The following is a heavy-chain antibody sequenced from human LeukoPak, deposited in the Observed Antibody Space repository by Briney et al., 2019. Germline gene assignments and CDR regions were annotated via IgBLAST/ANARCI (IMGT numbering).Heavy chain of an antibody. V-gene: IGHV5-51*01. D-gene: IGHD3-10*01. CDR2: IYPGDSDT. CDR1: GYRFTSYW. Sequence: GESLKISCKGSGYRFTSYWIGWVRQMPGKGLEWMGIIYPGDSDTRYSPSFQGQVTISADKSISTAYLQWSSLKASDTAMYYCARATYYYGSGSYPFDYWGQGTLVTVSS. CDR3: ARATYYYGSGSYPFDY. J-gene: IGHJ4*02.